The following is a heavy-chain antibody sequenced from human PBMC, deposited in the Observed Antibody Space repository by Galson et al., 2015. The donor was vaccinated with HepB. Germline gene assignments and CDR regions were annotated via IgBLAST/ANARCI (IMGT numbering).Heavy chain of an antibody. V-gene: IGHV3-48*02. CDR2: ISSSSSTI. J-gene: IGHJ6*02. CDR1: GFTFSSYS. Sequence: SLRLSCAASGFTFSSYSMNWVRQAPGKGLEWVSYISSSSSTIYYADSVKGRFTISRDNAKNSLYLQMNSLRDEDTAVYYCASISGYSYGPNPYYYGMDVWGQGTTVTVSS. CDR3: ASISGYSYGPNPYYYGMDV. D-gene: IGHD5-18*01.